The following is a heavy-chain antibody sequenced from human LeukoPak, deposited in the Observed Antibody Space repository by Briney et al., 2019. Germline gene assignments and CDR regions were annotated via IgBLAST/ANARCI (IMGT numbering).Heavy chain of an antibody. CDR2: IWYDGSNK. CDR3: ARDRGACSSTSCYYYYMDV. CDR1: GFTFSSYD. D-gene: IGHD2-2*01. J-gene: IGHJ6*03. V-gene: IGHV3-33*01. Sequence: GRSLRLSCAASGFTFSSYDMHWVRQAPGKGLEWVALIWYDGSNKYYAGSVKGRFTISRDNSKNTLYLQMNSLRAEDTAVYYCARDRGACSSTSCYYYYMDVWGKGTTVTVSS.